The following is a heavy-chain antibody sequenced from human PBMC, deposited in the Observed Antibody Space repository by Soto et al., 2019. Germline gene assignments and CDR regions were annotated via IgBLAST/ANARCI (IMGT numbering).Heavy chain of an antibody. CDR3: ARGGAVVVPGAVDRHNWFDP. CDR2: VIPILGMA. V-gene: IGHV1-69*02. J-gene: IGHJ5*02. CDR1: GGTFSSYS. D-gene: IGHD2-2*01. Sequence: QVQLVQSGAEVKKPGSSVKVSCEASGGTFSSYSFSWVRQAPGQGLEWMGRVIPILGMANYAQKFQGRVTITADKSTCTLYXXLSSLRSEDTAVYYCARGGAVVVPGAVDRHNWFDPWGQGTLVTVSS.